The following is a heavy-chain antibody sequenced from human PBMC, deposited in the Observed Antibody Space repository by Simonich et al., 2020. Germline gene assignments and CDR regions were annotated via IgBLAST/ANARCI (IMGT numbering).Heavy chain of an antibody. V-gene: IGHV4-34*01. CDR1: GGSFSGYY. CDR2: INHSGST. D-gene: IGHD6-13*01. CDR3: ARGLRVAAAGTAFQH. J-gene: IGHJ1*01. Sequence: QVQLQQWGAGLLKPSETLSLTCAVYGGSFSGYYWGWIRQPPGKGLEWIGEINHSGSTNDNPSLKSRVTISVDTSKNQFSLKLSSVTAADTAVYYCARGLRVAAAGTAFQHWGQGTLVTVSS.